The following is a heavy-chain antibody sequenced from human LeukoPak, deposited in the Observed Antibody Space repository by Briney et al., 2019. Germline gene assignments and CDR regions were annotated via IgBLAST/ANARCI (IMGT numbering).Heavy chain of an antibody. V-gene: IGHV3-23*01. J-gene: IGHJ4*02. Sequence: GGSLRLSCAASGFDCSGYAMRWVRQAPGMGLEWVSFISSTGSTTYYADSVKVRFTIASDISKHTVYLQMNSLRAEDTAAYYCAHDHRYCRGGPCHSGFDYWGQGTLVTVSS. CDR2: ISSTGSTT. CDR3: AHDHRYCRGGPCHSGFDY. D-gene: IGHD2-15*01. CDR1: GFDCSGYA.